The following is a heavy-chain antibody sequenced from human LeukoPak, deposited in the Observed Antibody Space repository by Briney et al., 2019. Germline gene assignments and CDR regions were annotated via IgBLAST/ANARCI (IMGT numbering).Heavy chain of an antibody. D-gene: IGHD3-10*01. Sequence: GGSLRLSCAVSGITLSNYGMSWVGQAPGKGLEWVAGIIDSGGSTNYADSVKGRFTISRDNPKNTLYLQMNSLRAEDTAVYFCAKRGIVIRAVIIVGFHKEAYYFDYWGQGALVTVSS. CDR1: GITLSNYG. CDR2: IIDSGGST. J-gene: IGHJ4*02. V-gene: IGHV3-23*01. CDR3: AKRGIVIRAVIIVGFHKEAYYFDY.